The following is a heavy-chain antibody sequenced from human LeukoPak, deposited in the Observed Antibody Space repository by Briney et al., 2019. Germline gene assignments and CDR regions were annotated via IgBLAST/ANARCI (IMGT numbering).Heavy chain of an antibody. J-gene: IGHJ4*02. D-gene: IGHD3-22*01. V-gene: IGHV3-30*02. CDR2: IRYDGSNK. Sequence: GGSLRLSCAASGFAFSSYGMPWVRQAPGKGLEWVAFIRYDGSNKYYADSVKGRFTISRDNSKNTLYLQMNSLRAGDTAVYYCAKSNSGFNSFDYWGQGTLVTVSS. CDR1: GFAFSSYG. CDR3: AKSNSGFNSFDY.